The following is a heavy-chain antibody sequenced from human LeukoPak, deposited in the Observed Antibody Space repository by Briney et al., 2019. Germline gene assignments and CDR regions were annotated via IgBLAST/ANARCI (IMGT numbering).Heavy chain of an antibody. CDR2: ISSSSSYI. J-gene: IGHJ4*02. Sequence: GGSLRLSCAASGFTFSSYSMNWVRQAPGKGLEWVSSISSSSSYIYYADSVKGRFTISRDNAKNSLYLQMNSLRAEDTAVYYCARDPSLTGSFFDYWGQGTLVTVSS. CDR1: GFTFSSYS. D-gene: IGHD3-9*01. V-gene: IGHV3-21*01. CDR3: ARDPSLTGSFFDY.